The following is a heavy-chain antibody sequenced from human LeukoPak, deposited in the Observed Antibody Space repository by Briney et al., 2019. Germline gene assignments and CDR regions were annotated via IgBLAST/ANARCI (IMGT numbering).Heavy chain of an antibody. Sequence: GGSLRLSCAASGFTFSNYWMSWVRQAPGKGLEWVANINQDGSEKSYVDSVEGRFTISRDNAKKSLYLHVNSLRAEDTAVYYCARAYYYYGMDVWGQGTTVTVSS. J-gene: IGHJ6*02. CDR2: INQDGSEK. V-gene: IGHV3-7*05. CDR3: ARAYYYYGMDV. CDR1: GFTFSNYW.